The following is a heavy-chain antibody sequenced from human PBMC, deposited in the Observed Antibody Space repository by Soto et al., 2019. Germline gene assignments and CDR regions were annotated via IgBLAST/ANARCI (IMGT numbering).Heavy chain of an antibody. Sequence: GGSLRLSCAASGFTFSIYAMHWVRQAPGKGLEWVAIISDDGSNKYYADSVKGRFIISRDNSKNTLYLQMNSLRAEDTAVYYCASGGLTGYPPRHYYYYGMDVWGQGTTVTVSS. CDR2: ISDDGSNK. V-gene: IGHV3-30*04. D-gene: IGHD3-9*01. CDR3: ASGGLTGYPPRHYYYYGMDV. CDR1: GFTFSIYA. J-gene: IGHJ6*02.